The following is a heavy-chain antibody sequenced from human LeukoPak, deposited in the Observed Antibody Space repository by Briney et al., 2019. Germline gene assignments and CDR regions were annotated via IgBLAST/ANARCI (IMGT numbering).Heavy chain of an antibody. CDR1: GFTFSTYS. D-gene: IGHD3-22*01. V-gene: IGHV3-48*01. J-gene: IGHJ4*02. CDR2: ISGSSTTI. CDR3: ARVSRVYYDSSGYPY. Sequence: PGGSLRLSCVVSGFTFSTYSMNWVRQAPGKGLEWVSYISGSSTTINYAVSVKGRFTISRDNAKNSLYLQMNSLRAEDTAVYYCARVSRVYYDSSGYPYWGQGTLVTVSS.